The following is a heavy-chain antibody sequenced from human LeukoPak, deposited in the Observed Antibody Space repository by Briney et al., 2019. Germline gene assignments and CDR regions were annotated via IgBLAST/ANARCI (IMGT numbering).Heavy chain of an antibody. CDR1: GFTFSSYG. D-gene: IGHD3-9*01. V-gene: IGHV3-30*02. Sequence: GGSLRLSCAASGFTFSSYGMHWVRQAPGKGLEWVAFIRYDGSNKYYADSVKGLFTISRDYSKNTLYLHMNSLRAEDTAVYYCAKGRDFDWLLSSSPFDYWGQGTLVTVSS. J-gene: IGHJ4*02. CDR3: AKGRDFDWLLSSSPFDY. CDR2: IRYDGSNK.